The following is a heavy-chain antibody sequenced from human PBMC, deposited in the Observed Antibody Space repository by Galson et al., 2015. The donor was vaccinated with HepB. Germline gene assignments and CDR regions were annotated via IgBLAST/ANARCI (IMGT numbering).Heavy chain of an antibody. CDR3: ARDQGSGWYFDC. V-gene: IGHV3-11*01. D-gene: IGHD6-19*01. CDR2: ISNSGSSI. J-gene: IGHJ4*02. CDR1: GFTFSDYY. Sequence: SLRLSCAASGFTFSDYYMSWIRQAPGKGLEWVSYISNSGSSIYYADSVKGRFTISRDNAKNSPYLQMNSLRPEDTAVYYCARDQGSGWYFDCWGQGILVTVSS.